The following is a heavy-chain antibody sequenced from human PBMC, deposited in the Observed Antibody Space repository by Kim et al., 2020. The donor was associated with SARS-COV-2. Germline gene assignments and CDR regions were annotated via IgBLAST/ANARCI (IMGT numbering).Heavy chain of an antibody. CDR3: ARDRDDY. V-gene: IGHV3-53*01. Sequence: GRTYTADSVKGRFTISRDNSKNTLYLQMNSLRAEDTAVYYCARDRDDYWGQGTLVTVSS. J-gene: IGHJ4*02. CDR2: GRT.